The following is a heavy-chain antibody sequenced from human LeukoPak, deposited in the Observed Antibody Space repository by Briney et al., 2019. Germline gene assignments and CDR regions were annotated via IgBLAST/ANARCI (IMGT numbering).Heavy chain of an antibody. J-gene: IGHJ4*02. CDR2: IWYDGSNK. D-gene: IGHD2-2*01. Sequence: GRSLRLSCAASGFTLSSYGMHWVRQAPGKGLEWVAVIWYDGSNKYYADSVKGRFTISRDNSKNTLYLQMNSLRAEDTAVYYCARGEIDIVVVPAATNNFDYWGQGTLVTVSS. CDR1: GFTLSSYG. V-gene: IGHV3-33*01. CDR3: ARGEIDIVVVPAATNNFDY.